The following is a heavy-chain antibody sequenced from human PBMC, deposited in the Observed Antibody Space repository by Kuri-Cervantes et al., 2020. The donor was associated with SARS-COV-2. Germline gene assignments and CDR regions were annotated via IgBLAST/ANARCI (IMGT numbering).Heavy chain of an antibody. CDR3: ARVRRFLEWNRPTDNFDY. Sequence: ASVKVSCKASGYTFTGYYMHWVRQAPGQGLEWMGWINPNSGGTNYAQKFQGRVTMTRDTSISTAYMELSRLRSDDTAAYYCARVRRFLEWNRPTDNFDYWGQGTLVTVSS. V-gene: IGHV1-2*02. CDR1: GYTFTGYY. D-gene: IGHD3-3*01. J-gene: IGHJ4*02. CDR2: INPNSGGT.